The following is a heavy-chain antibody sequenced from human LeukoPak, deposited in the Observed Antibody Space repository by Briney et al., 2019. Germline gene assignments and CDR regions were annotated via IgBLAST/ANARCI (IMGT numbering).Heavy chain of an antibody. V-gene: IGHV4-34*01. CDR2: INHSGST. CDR3: ARGRGYCSSTSCYRGSRSYGPLFDY. D-gene: IGHD2-2*03. CDR1: GGSFSGYY. Sequence: SETLSLTCAVYGGSFSGYYWSWIRQPPGKGLEWIGEINHSGSTNYNPSLKSRVTISVDTSKNQFSLKLSSVTAADTAVYYCARGRGYCSSTSCYRGSRSYGPLFDYWGQGTLVTVSS. J-gene: IGHJ4*02.